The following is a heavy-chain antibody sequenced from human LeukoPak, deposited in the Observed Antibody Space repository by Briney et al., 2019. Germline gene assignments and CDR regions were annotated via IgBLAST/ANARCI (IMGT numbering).Heavy chain of an antibody. CDR2: ISYDGSNK. CDR1: GFAFSSYG. J-gene: IGHJ4*02. V-gene: IGHV3-30*03. CDR3: ARGGVTTMTLRDLWLDY. Sequence: GGSLRLSCAASGFAFSSYGMHWVRQAPGKGLEWVAVISYDGSNKYYADSVKGRFTISRDNSKSTLYLQMNSLKAEDTAVYYCARGGVTTMTLRDLWLDYWGQGTLVTVSS. D-gene: IGHD4-17*01.